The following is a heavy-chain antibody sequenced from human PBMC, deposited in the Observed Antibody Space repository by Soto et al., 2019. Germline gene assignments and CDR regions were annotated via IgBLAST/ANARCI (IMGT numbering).Heavy chain of an antibody. V-gene: IGHV3-21*06. D-gene: IGHD6-19*01. CDR2: ISGSGSYI. J-gene: IGHJ4*02. CDR1: GFTGSGFTFSSYS. Sequence: EVQLVESGGGLVKPGGSLRLSCAGSGFTGSGFTFSSYSMNWVRQAPGKGLERVSSISGSGSYIYFADSVKGRFTISRDNAKNSLYLQMNSLRAEDTAVYYWARSTVAGHYYFDYWGQGTLVTVSS. CDR3: ARSTVAGHYYFDY.